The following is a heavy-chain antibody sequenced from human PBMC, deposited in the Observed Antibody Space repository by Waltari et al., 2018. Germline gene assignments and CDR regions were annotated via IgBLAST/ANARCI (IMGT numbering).Heavy chain of an antibody. CDR3: ARDGTLAVAGTKTAFDI. CDR1: GGTFSSYT. Sequence: QVQLVQSGAEVKKPGSSVKVSCKASGGTFSSYTISWVRQAPGQGLEWMGRIIPILCIANDAQKFQGRVTITADKSTSTVYMELSSLRSEDTAVYYCARDGTLAVAGTKTAFDIWGQGTMVTVSS. CDR2: IIPILCIA. J-gene: IGHJ3*02. D-gene: IGHD6-19*01. V-gene: IGHV1-69*08.